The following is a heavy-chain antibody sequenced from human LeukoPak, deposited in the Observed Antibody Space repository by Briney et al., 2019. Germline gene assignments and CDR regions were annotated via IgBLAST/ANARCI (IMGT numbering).Heavy chain of an antibody. CDR2: IYYSGRL. J-gene: IGHJ4*02. D-gene: IGHD3-22*01. V-gene: IGHV4-61*01. CDR3: ASSYYDSSGHFDY. CDR1: GGSVSSGSYY. Sequence: SEALSLTCTVSGGSVSSGSYYWSWIRQPPGKGLEWIGYIYYSGRLNYNPSLKSRVPISVDTSMNQFSLKLSSVTAADTAVYYCASSYYDSSGHFDYWGQGTLVTVSS.